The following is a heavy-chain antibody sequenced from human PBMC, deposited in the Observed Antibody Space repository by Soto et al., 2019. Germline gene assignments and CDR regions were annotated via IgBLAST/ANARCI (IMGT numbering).Heavy chain of an antibody. CDR1: GFTFSTYW. CDR2: ISSSSSTI. Sequence: GGSLRLSCAASGFTFSTYWMSWVRQAPGKGLEWVSYISSSSSTIYYADSVKGRFTISRDNAKNSLYLQMNSLRDEDTAVYYCAREDYYDSSGYYQRDYYYYGMDVWGQGTTVTVSS. CDR3: AREDYYDSSGYYQRDYYYYGMDV. J-gene: IGHJ6*02. D-gene: IGHD3-22*01. V-gene: IGHV3-48*02.